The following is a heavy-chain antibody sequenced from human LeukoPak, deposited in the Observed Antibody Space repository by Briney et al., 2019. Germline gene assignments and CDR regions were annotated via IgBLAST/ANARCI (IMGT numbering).Heavy chain of an antibody. D-gene: IGHD3-22*01. CDR2: INHSGST. CDR3: ARDTPYYFDSSGDNDAFDI. CDR1: GGSFSDYY. V-gene: IGHV4-34*01. Sequence: SETLSLTCAVYGGSFSDYYWSWIRQPPGKGLEWIGEINHSGSTSYNPSLESRVTISIDTSKNQFSLKLSSVTAADTAMYYCARDTPYYFDSSGDNDAFDIWGQGTMVTVSS. J-gene: IGHJ3*02.